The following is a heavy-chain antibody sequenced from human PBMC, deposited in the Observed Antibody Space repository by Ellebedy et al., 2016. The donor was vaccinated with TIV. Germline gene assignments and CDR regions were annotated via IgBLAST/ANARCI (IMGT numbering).Heavy chain of an antibody. CDR1: GGTFSSYA. J-gene: IGHJ6*03. CDR2: IIPIFGSA. Sequence: SVKVSXXASGGTFSSYAISWVRQAPGQGLEWMGGIIPIFGSANYAQKFQGRVTIIADESTSTAYMELSSLRSEDTAVYYCARDRPSEVLNGGLGVNQLLAPYYMDVWGKGTTVTVSS. CDR3: ARDRPSEVLNGGLGVNQLLAPYYMDV. D-gene: IGHD2-2*01. V-gene: IGHV1-69*13.